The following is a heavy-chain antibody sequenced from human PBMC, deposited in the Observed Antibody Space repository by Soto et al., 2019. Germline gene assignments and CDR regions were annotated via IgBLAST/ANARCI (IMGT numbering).Heavy chain of an antibody. V-gene: IGHV5-51*01. D-gene: IGHD2-15*01. J-gene: IGHJ6*02. Sequence: PGESLKISCKGSGYSFTSYWIGWVRQMPGKGLEWMGIIYPGDSDTRYSPSFQGQVTISADKSISTAYLQWSSLKASDTAMYYCATRTDCSGGSCYWEDGMDVWGQGTTVTVS. CDR2: IYPGDSDT. CDR1: GYSFTSYW. CDR3: ATRTDCSGGSCYWEDGMDV.